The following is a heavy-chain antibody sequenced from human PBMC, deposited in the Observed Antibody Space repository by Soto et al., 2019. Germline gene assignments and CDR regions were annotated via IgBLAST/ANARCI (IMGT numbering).Heavy chain of an antibody. CDR3: AREYYYTMDV. CDR1: GFTFRDYY. V-gene: IGHV3-11*05. CDR2: IDSSTKYT. J-gene: IGHJ6*02. Sequence: SVGGLVRPGGSLRLSCEASGFTFRDYYMTWFRQAPGKGLEWLSYIDSSTKYTNYADSVKGRFTISRDNAKNSLYLQMNSLRADDTAVYYCAREYYYTMDVWGQGTMVTVSS.